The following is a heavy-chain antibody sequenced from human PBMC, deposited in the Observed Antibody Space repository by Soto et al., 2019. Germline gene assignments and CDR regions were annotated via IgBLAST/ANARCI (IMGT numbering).Heavy chain of an antibody. CDR2: IKSKTDGGTT. CDR3: TTDPYYDSSGYYPFDY. J-gene: IGHJ4*02. CDR1: GFTFSNAW. D-gene: IGHD3-22*01. Sequence: GGSLRLSCAASGFTFSNAWMSWVRQAPGKGLEWVGRIKSKTDGGTTDYAAPVKGRFTISRDDSKNTLYLQMNSLKTEDTAVYYCTTDPYYDSSGYYPFDYWGQGTLVTVSS. V-gene: IGHV3-15*01.